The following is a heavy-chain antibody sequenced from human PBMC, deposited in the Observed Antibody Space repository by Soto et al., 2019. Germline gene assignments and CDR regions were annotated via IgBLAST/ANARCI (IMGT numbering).Heavy chain of an antibody. J-gene: IGHJ4*02. CDR2: MNPNSGNT. V-gene: IGHV1-8*01. D-gene: IGHD6-13*01. Sequence: QVQLVQSGAEVKKPGASVKVSCKASGYTFTSYDINWVRQATGQGLEWMGWMNPNSGNTGYAQKSQGRVTLTRNTSISTAYRELSTLRSEDTAVYYCARERTSSWRFDYWGQGTLVTVSS. CDR3: ARERTSSWRFDY. CDR1: GYTFTSYD.